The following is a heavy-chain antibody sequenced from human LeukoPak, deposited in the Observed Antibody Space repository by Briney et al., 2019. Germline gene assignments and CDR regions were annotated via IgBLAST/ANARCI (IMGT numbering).Heavy chain of an antibody. CDR1: GGTFSSYA. CDR3: ARAKNYVWGSYVY. Sequence: ASVKVSCKASGGTFSSYAISWVRQALGQGLEWVGGIIPIFGTANYAQKFQGRVTITADKSTSTAYMELSSLRSDDTAVYYCARAKNYVWGSYVYWGQGTLVTVSS. V-gene: IGHV1-69*06. CDR2: IIPIFGTA. J-gene: IGHJ4*02. D-gene: IGHD3-16*01.